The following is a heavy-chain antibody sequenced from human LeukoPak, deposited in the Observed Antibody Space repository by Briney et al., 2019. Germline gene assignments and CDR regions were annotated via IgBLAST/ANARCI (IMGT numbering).Heavy chain of an antibody. V-gene: IGHV5-51*01. CDR1: GYSFTNYW. D-gene: IGHD2-2*01. CDR3: ARGIVAAAVTKFDY. CDR2: IYPGDSDT. Sequence: GESLKISCKASGYSFTNYWIGWVRQMPGRSLEWMGIIYPGDSDTRYSPSFQGQVTISADRSIRTAYLQWSTLKASDTAMYYCARGIVAAAVTKFDYWGQGALVTVSS. J-gene: IGHJ4*02.